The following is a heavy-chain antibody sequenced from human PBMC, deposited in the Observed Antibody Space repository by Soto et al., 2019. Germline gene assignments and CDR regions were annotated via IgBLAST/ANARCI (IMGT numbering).Heavy chain of an antibody. CDR1: GGSFSGYY. V-gene: IGHV4-34*01. Sequence: PSETLSLICAVYGGSFSGYYWSWIRQPPGKGLEWIGEINHSGSTNYNPSLKSRVTISVDTSKNQFSLKLSSVTAADTAVYYCARGYGSGSYRRVPFDYWGQGTLVTVSS. J-gene: IGHJ4*02. D-gene: IGHD3-10*01. CDR3: ARGYGSGSYRRVPFDY. CDR2: INHSGST.